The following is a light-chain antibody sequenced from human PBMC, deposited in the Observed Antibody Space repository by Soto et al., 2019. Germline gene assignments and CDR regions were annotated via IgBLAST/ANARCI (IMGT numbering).Light chain of an antibody. Sequence: EIVLTQSPGTLSLSPGETATLSCRASQSINNNFLAWHQQRPGQAPRLLIFRASNRASGIPDRFRGSGSGTDVTLTITRLEPEDFAVYYCQQYTNAPRTFGQGTKVEIK. CDR1: QSINNNF. V-gene: IGKV3-20*01. CDR3: QQYTNAPRT. J-gene: IGKJ1*01. CDR2: RAS.